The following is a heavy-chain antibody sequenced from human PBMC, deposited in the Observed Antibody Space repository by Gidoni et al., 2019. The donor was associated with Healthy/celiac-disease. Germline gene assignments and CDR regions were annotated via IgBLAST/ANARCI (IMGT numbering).Heavy chain of an antibody. D-gene: IGHD3-3*01. CDR2: IYPGDSDT. Sequence: EVQLVQSGAEVKKPGESLKISCKGSGYSFTSYWIGWVRQMPGKGLEWMGIIYPGDSDTSYSPSFQGQVTISADKSISTAYLQWSSLKASDTAMYYCARSRDYDFWSGYYGFDYWGQGTLVTVSS. V-gene: IGHV5-51*01. J-gene: IGHJ4*02. CDR1: GYSFTSYW. CDR3: ARSRDYDFWSGYYGFDY.